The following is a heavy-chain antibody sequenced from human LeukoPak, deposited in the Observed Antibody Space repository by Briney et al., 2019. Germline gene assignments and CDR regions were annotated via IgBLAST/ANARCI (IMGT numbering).Heavy chain of an antibody. D-gene: IGHD3-22*01. CDR2: ISSSSYI. V-gene: IGHV3-21*01. CDR1: GFTFSSYS. J-gene: IGHJ4*02. Sequence: GGSLRLSCAASGFTFSSYSMNWVRQAPGKGLEWVSSISSSSYIYYADSVKGRFSISRDNAKNSLYLQMNSLRAEDTAVYYCARDRNYDGSVYYEDDYFDYWGQGTLVTVSS. CDR3: ARDRNYDGSVYYEDDYFDY.